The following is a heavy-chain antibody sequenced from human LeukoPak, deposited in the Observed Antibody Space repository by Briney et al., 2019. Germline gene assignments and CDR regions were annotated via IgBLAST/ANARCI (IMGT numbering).Heavy chain of an antibody. CDR2: ISGSGGST. D-gene: IGHD3-22*01. CDR1: GFTFSSYA. V-gene: IGHV3-23*01. J-gene: IGHJ4*02. Sequence: PGGSLRLSCAASGFTFSSYAMSWVRQAPGKGLEWVSVISGSGGSTYYADSVKGRFTISRDNSKNTLYLQMNSLRAEDTAVYYCARVLHYYDSSGYYYWGQGTLVTVSS. CDR3: ARVLHYYDSSGYYY.